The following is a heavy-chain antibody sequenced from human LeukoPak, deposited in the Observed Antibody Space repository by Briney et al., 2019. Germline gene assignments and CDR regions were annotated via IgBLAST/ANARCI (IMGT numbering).Heavy chain of an antibody. CDR2: INHSGST. Sequence: ASETLSLTCAVYGGSFRGYYWSRIRQPPGKGLEWIGEINHSGSTNYNPSLKSRVTISVDTSKNQFSLKLSSVTAADTAVYYCARAPRTMYYYDSSAAFDYWGQGTLVTVSS. CDR3: ARAPRTMYYYDSSAAFDY. J-gene: IGHJ4*02. V-gene: IGHV4-34*01. CDR1: GGSFRGYY. D-gene: IGHD3-22*01.